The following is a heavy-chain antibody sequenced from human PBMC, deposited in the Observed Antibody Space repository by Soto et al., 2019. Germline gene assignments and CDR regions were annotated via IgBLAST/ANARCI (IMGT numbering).Heavy chain of an antibody. CDR2: ISYDGSNK. Sequence: QVQLVESGGGVVQPGRSLRFSCAASGFTFSSYAMHWVRQAPGKGLEWVAVISYDGSNKYYADSVKGRFTISRDNSKNTLYLQMNSLRAEDTAVYYCARDHGDIDYWGQGTLVTVSS. J-gene: IGHJ4*02. V-gene: IGHV3-30-3*01. D-gene: IGHD4-17*01. CDR3: ARDHGDIDY. CDR1: GFTFSSYA.